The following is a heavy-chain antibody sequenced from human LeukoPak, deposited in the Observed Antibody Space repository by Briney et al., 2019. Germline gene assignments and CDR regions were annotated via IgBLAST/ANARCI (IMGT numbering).Heavy chain of an antibody. CDR2: IYYSGST. J-gene: IGHJ4*02. Sequence: SETLSLTCTVSGGSISSYYWSWIRQPPGKGLEWIGYIYYSGSTNYKPSLKSRVTISVDTSKNQFSLKLSSVTAADTAVYYCARDLGMYYFDYWGQGTLVTVSS. CDR3: ARDLGMYYFDY. V-gene: IGHV4-59*01. CDR1: GGSISSYY.